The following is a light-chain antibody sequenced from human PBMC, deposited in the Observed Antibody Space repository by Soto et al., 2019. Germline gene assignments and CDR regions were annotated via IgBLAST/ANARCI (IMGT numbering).Light chain of an antibody. CDR1: QSVSSN. CDR2: GAS. V-gene: IGKV3-15*01. CDR3: QQYNNWPPG. J-gene: IGKJ3*01. Sequence: EIVMTQSPATLSVSPGERATLSCRASQSVSSNLAWYQQKPGQAPRLLIYGASTRATGIPARFSGSGSGTEFTFTISSLQSEDFAVYYCQQYNNWPPGFGPGTKVDIK.